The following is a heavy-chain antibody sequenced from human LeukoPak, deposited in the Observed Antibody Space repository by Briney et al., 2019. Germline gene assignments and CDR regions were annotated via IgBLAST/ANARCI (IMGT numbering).Heavy chain of an antibody. V-gene: IGHV1-69*05. CDR2: IIPIFGTA. Sequence: SVKVSCKASGGTFSSYAISWVRQAPGQGLEWMGGIIPIFGTANYAQKFQGRVTITTDESTSTAYMELSSPRSEDTAVFYCASGLTKPLNPLDYWGQGTLVTVSS. J-gene: IGHJ4*02. CDR1: GGTFSSYA. D-gene: IGHD2-8*01. CDR3: ASGLTKPLNPLDY.